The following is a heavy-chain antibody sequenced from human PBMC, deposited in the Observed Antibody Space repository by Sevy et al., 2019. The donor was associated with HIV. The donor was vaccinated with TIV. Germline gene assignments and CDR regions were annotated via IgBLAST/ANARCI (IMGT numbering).Heavy chain of an antibody. CDR2: IFTSGSA. CDR1: GGSISSVYYY. CDR3: ARVSLKLQFLPDY. J-gene: IGHJ4*02. D-gene: IGHD1-7*01. Sequence: SETLSLTCTVSGGSISSVYYYWSWIRQPAGKRLEWIGRIFTSGSANYNPSLRSRVTMSVDTSKNQFSLNLTSVTAADTAVYFCARVSLKLQFLPDYWSQGTLVTVSS. V-gene: IGHV4-61*02.